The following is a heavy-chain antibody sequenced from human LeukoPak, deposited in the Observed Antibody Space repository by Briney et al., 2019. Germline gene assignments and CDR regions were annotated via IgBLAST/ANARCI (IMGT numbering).Heavy chain of an antibody. J-gene: IGHJ5*02. Sequence: ASVKVSCKVSGYTLTELSMHWVRQAPGKGLEWMGGFDPEDGETIYAQKFQGRVTMTEDTSTDTAYMELSSLRSDDTAVYYCARGLLNYDILTGYPAPWGQGTLVTVSP. CDR2: FDPEDGET. V-gene: IGHV1-24*01. CDR3: ARGLLNYDILTGYPAP. D-gene: IGHD3-9*01. CDR1: GYTLTELS.